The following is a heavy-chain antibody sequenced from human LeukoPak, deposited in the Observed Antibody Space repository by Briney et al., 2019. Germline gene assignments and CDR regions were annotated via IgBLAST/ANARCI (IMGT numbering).Heavy chain of an antibody. CDR2: INPNSGGT. Sequence: ASVKVSCKASGYTFTSYGISWVRQAPGQGLEWMGWINPNSGGTNYAQKFQGRVTMTRDTSISTAYMELSRLRSDDTAVYYCARDLGFGEAPDYWGQGTLVTVSS. CDR1: GYTFTSYG. V-gene: IGHV1-2*02. J-gene: IGHJ4*02. CDR3: ARDLGFGEAPDY. D-gene: IGHD3-10*01.